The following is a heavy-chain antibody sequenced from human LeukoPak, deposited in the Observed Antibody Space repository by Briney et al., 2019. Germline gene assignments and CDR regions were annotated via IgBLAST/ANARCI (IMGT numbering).Heavy chain of an antibody. J-gene: IGHJ5*02. CDR3: AKSTMGTRRINDL. V-gene: IGHV1-8*01. Sequence: ASVEVSCKASGYSFTSYDINWVRQATGQGLEWMGWMNPDSGNTGYAQKFQGRVTMTRDTSISTAYMELSSLRSDDTAVYYCAKSTMGTRRINDLWGRGTLVTVSS. CDR1: GYSFTSYD. D-gene: IGHD3-10*01. CDR2: MNPDSGNT.